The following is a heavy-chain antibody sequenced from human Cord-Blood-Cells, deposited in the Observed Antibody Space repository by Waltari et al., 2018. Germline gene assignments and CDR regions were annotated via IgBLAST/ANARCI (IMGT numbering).Heavy chain of an antibody. CDR3: ARETGPPLFDY. V-gene: IGHV4-34*01. CDR2: INHSGST. CDR1: AGSFSGYY. J-gene: IGHJ4*02. Sequence: QVQLQQWGAGLLQPSETLSPTCAVYAGSFSGYYWSWICQPPGKGLAWIGEINHSGSTNSNPSLKSRVTISVDTSKNQFSLKLSSVTAADTAVYYCARETGPPLFDYWGQGTLVTVSS. D-gene: IGHD7-27*01.